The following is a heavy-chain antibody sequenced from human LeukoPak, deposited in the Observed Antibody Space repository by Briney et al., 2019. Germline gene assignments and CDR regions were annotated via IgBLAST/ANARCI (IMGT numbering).Heavy chain of an antibody. J-gene: IGHJ4*02. D-gene: IGHD2-8*02. CDR1: GFTFSSYA. V-gene: IGHV3-30-3*01. Sequence: GGSLRLSCAASGFTFSSYAMHWVRQAPGKGLEWVAIISDDGSNEYYADSVKGRFTISRDNSKNTLYLQMNSLRAEDTAVYYCARTGGITIPFDYWGQGTLVTVSS. CDR3: ARTGGITIPFDY. CDR2: ISDDGSNE.